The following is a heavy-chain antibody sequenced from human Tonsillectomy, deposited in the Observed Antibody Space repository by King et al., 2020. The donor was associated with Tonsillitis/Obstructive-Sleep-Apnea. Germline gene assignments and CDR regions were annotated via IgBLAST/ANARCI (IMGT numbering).Heavy chain of an antibody. CDR3: ARGFRGDNLDYYYYYAMDV. D-gene: IGHD5-24*01. J-gene: IGHJ6*02. CDR2: IKQDGSED. CDR1: GFTFSRFW. V-gene: IGHV3-7*03. Sequence: VQLVESGGGLVQPGGSLRLSCAASGFTFSRFWMNWVRQAPGKGLEWVANIKQDGSEDHYVDSVKGRFTISRDNAENALHLQMNSRRAEDTAVYYCARGFRGDNLDYYYYYAMDVWGQGTTVTVSS.